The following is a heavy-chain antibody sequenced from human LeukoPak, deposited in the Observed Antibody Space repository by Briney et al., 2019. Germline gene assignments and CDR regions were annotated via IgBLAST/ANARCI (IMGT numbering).Heavy chain of an antibody. Sequence: GGSLRLSCAASGFTFSSYSMNWVRQAPGKGLEWVSYISSSSSTIYYADSVKGRFTISRDNAKNSLYLQMNSLRAEDTAVYYCARGGGAYDTLFPRYYYYGMDVWGQGTTVTVSS. D-gene: IGHD3-9*01. CDR1: GFTFSSYS. CDR2: ISSSSSTI. J-gene: IGHJ6*02. CDR3: ARGGGAYDTLFPRYYYYGMDV. V-gene: IGHV3-48*01.